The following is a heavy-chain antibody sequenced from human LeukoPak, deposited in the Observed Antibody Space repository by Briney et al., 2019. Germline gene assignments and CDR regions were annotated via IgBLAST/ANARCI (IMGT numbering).Heavy chain of an antibody. CDR2: IRYDGSNK. CDR1: GFTFSSYG. Sequence: PGGSLRLSCAASGFTFSSYGMHWVRQAPGKGLEWVSFIRYDGSNKYYADSVKGRFTISRDNSKNTLYLQMNSLRAEDTAVYYCAKGLYSSSSPTFDYWGQGTMVTVSS. D-gene: IGHD6-6*01. CDR3: AKGLYSSSSPTFDY. V-gene: IGHV3-30*02. J-gene: IGHJ4*03.